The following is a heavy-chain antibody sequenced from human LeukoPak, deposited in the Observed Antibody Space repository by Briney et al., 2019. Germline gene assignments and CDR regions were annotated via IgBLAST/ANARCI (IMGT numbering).Heavy chain of an antibody. Sequence: GGSLRLSCAASGFTFSSYSMNWVRQAPGKGLEWVSSISSSSSYIYYADSVKGRFTISRDNAKNSLYMQMNSLRAEDTAVYYCARDPGITIFGVVVSYMDVWGKGTTVTVSS. V-gene: IGHV3-21*01. J-gene: IGHJ6*03. CDR2: ISSSSSYI. D-gene: IGHD3-3*01. CDR3: ARDPGITIFGVVVSYMDV. CDR1: GFTFSSYS.